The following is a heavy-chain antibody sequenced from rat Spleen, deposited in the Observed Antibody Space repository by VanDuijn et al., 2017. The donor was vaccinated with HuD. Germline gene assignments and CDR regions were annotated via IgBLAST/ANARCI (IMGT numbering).Heavy chain of an antibody. CDR1: GFIFSDHY. D-gene: IGHD1-1*01. CDR3: ARHYYSGDYFDY. V-gene: IGHV5-7*01. J-gene: IGHJ2*01. Sequence: EVQLVESDGGLVRPGRSLKLSCAASGFIFSDHYVAWVRQAPTKGLEWVATISYEGSGTYYGDSVKGRFTISRDNAKSTLYLQMDSLRSEDTATYYCARHYYSGDYFDYWGQGVMVTVSS. CDR2: ISYEGSGT.